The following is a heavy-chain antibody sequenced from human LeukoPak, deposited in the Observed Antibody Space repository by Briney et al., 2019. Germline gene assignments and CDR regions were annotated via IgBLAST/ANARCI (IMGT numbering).Heavy chain of an antibody. V-gene: IGHV3-48*01. CDR2: ISSSSSTI. D-gene: IGHD4-17*01. CDR3: ARDRDYGGLLDV. J-gene: IGHJ6*04. Sequence: VGSLRLSCAASGFTFSSYSMNWVRQAPGKGLEWVSYISSSSSTIYYADSVKGRFTISRDNAKNSLYLQMNSLRAEDTAVYYCARDRDYGGLLDVWGKGTTVTVSS. CDR1: GFTFSSYS.